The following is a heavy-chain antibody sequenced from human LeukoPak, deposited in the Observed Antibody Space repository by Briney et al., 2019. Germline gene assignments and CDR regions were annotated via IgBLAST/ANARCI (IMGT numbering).Heavy chain of an antibody. CDR2: IYSSGST. J-gene: IGHJ4*02. CDR3: AREVYCGGDCDRRSFDY. Sequence: PSETLSLTCTVSGGSISSYYWTWTRQPAGKRLEWIGRIYSSGSTNYNPSLKSRVTMSVDASRNQFSLKLSSVTAADTAVYYCAREVYCGGDCDRRSFDYWGRGTLVTVSS. D-gene: IGHD2-21*02. V-gene: IGHV4-4*07. CDR1: GGSISSYY.